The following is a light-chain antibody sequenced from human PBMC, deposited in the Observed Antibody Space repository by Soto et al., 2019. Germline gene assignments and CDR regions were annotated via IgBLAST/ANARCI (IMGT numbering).Light chain of an antibody. V-gene: IGKV4-1*01. CDR3: QQYYDTPLT. CDR2: WAS. CDR1: DSVLYSSNNNNY. Sequence: DIVITQSPYSLAVSLGERATINCKSSDSVLYSSNNNNYIAWYQQKPGKPPKLIIYWASTRESGVPDRFSGSGSGTDFTLTISSLQAEDVDVYYCQQYYDTPLTFGGGTKVDIK. J-gene: IGKJ4*01.